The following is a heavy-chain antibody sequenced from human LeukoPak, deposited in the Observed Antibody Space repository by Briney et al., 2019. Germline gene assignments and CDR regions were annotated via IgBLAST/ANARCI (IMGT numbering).Heavy chain of an antibody. D-gene: IGHD1-14*01. V-gene: IGHV4-59*01. CDR2: IYYSGST. CDR1: GGSISSYY. CDR3: ARGPPETYYYYYYMDV. Sequence: PSETLSLTCTVSGGSISSYYWSWIRQPPGKGLEWIGYIYYSGSTNYNPSLKSRVTVSVDTSKNQFSLKLSSVTAADTAVYYCARGPPETYYYYYYMDVWGKGTTVTVSS. J-gene: IGHJ6*03.